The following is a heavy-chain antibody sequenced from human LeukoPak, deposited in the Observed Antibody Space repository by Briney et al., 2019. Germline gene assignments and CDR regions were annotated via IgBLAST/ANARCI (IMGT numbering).Heavy chain of an antibody. CDR1: GYTFTTYD. CDR2: MNPKSGDA. V-gene: IGHV1-8*03. CDR3: ARGPFGNCGGGPCHFQDIDNWYDP. J-gene: IGHJ5*02. D-gene: IGHD2-21*01. Sequence: GASVKVSCKASGYTFTTYDINWVRQAAGQGFEWMGWMNPKSGDAGYADKFQGRVAITRDTSINAAYLELSALTSDDTAVYYCARGPFGNCGGGPCHFQDIDNWYDPWGQGTLVTVSS.